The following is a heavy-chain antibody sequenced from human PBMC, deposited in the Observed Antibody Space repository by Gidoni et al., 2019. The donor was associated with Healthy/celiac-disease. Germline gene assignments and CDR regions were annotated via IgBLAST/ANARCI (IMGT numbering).Heavy chain of an antibody. D-gene: IGHD2-15*01. Sequence: QVQLVESGGGVVQPGRSLRLSCAASGFTFSSYGMHWVRPAPGKGLEWGAVISYDGSNKYYADSVKGRFTISRDNSKNTLYLQMNSLRAEDTAVYYCARAATFDAFDIWGQGTMVTVSS. CDR3: ARAATFDAFDI. V-gene: IGHV3-30*03. CDR1: GFTFSSYG. J-gene: IGHJ3*02. CDR2: ISYDGSNK.